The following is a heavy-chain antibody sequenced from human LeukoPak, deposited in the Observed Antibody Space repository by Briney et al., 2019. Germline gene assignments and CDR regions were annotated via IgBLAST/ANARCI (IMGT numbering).Heavy chain of an antibody. V-gene: IGHV4-59*08. CDR2: IYYSGST. Sequence: SETLSLTCTVSGGSISSYYWSWIRQPPGKGLEWIGYIYYSGSTNYNPSLKSRVTISVDTSKNQFSLKLSSVTAADTAVYYCARHGYDYKDYYYYMDVWGKGTTVTVSS. J-gene: IGHJ6*03. CDR3: ARHGYDYKDYYYYMDV. CDR1: GGSISSYY. D-gene: IGHD5-12*01.